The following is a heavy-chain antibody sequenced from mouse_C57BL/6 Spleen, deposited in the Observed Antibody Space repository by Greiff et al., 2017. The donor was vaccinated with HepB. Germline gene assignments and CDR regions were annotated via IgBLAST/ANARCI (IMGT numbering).Heavy chain of an antibody. J-gene: IGHJ1*03. Sequence: EVQLVESGPGLVKPSQSLSLTCSVTGYSITSGYYWNWIRQFPGNKLEWMGYISYDGSNNYNPSLKHRISITRDTSKNQFFLKLNSVTTEDTATYYCARGYSNPWYFDVWGTGTTVTVSS. D-gene: IGHD2-5*01. CDR2: ISYDGSN. CDR3: ARGYSNPWYFDV. CDR1: GYSITSGYY. V-gene: IGHV3-6*01.